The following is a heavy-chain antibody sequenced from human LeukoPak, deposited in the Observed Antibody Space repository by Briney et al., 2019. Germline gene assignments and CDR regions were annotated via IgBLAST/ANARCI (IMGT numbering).Heavy chain of an antibody. CDR1: GGSFSGYY. CDR2: INQSGRT. V-gene: IGHV4-34*01. D-gene: IGHD3-10*01. CDR3: ARGWFGFWHNSYLDDNAFDV. J-gene: IGHJ3*01. Sequence: PSETLSLTCAVYGGSFSGYYWSWIRQVPGKGLEWLGEINQSGRTNYNPSLKSRVTISVDPSKNQISLNLSFVTATDTAVYYSARGWFGFWHNSYLDDNAFDVWGPGTMVTVSS.